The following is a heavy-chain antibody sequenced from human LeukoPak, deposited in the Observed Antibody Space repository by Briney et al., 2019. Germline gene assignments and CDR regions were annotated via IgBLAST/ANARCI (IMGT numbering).Heavy chain of an antibody. CDR1: GFTFSAYG. D-gene: IGHD2-15*01. J-gene: IGHJ4*02. CDR3: ATDPPVVAPAGTQYYFDY. CDR2: IRFDGGNK. V-gene: IGHV3-30*02. Sequence: PTGRSLRLSCAASGFTFSAYGIHWVRQAPGKGLEWVAFIRFDGGNKYYADSVKGRFTISRDNSKNTVYLQMNSLRVEDTAMYYCATDPPVVAPAGTQYYFDYWGQGALVTVSS.